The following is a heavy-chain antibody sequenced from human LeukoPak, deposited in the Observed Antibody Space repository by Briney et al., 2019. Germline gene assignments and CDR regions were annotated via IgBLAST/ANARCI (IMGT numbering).Heavy chain of an antibody. J-gene: IGHJ4*02. CDR3: VGDSIAVTGDFDF. CDR2: IDSDGSGP. CDR1: GFTFSSYW. D-gene: IGHD6-19*01. Sequence: PGGSLRLSCAASGFTFSSYWMHWVRQTPGKGLVWVSLIDSDGSGPTYADSVKGRFTISRDNSKNTLYLQMNSLRAEDTAVYYCVGDSIAVTGDFDFWGQGTLVTVSS. V-gene: IGHV3-74*01.